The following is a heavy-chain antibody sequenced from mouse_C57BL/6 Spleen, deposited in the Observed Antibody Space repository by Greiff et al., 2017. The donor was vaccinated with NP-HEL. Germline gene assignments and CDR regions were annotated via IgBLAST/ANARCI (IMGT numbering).Heavy chain of an antibody. J-gene: IGHJ2*01. Sequence: QVQLQQPGAELVMPGASVKLSCKASGYTFTSYWMHWVKQRPGQGLEWIGELDPSDSYTNYNQKFKGKSTLTVDKSSSTAYMQLSSLTSEDSAVYYCARRARYYGSSYFDYWGQGTTLTVSS. CDR3: ARRARYYGSSYFDY. V-gene: IGHV1-69*01. D-gene: IGHD1-1*01. CDR2: LDPSDSYT. CDR1: GYTFTSYW.